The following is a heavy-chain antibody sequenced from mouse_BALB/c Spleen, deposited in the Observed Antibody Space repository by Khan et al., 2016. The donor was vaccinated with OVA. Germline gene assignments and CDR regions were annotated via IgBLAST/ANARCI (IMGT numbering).Heavy chain of an antibody. CDR1: GYTFTSYW. V-gene: IGHV1-69*02. CDR2: IDPSDSET. D-gene: IGHD2-10*02. Sequence: VQLQQSGAELVKPGAPVKLSCKASGYTFTSYWMNWVKQRPGRGLEWIGRIDPSDSETHYNQKFKDKATLTVDKSSSTDYIQPSSLKYEDSAVYSCARDQYGNYFYAMYYWGQGTSVTVSS. J-gene: IGHJ4*01. CDR3: ARDQYGNYFYAMYY.